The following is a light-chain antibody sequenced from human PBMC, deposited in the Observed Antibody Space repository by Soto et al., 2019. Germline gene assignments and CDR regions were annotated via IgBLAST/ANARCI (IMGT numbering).Light chain of an antibody. V-gene: IGLV2-8*01. CDR3: SSYGGSNNG. J-gene: IGLJ1*01. CDR1: SSDVGGYNY. CDR2: EVN. Sequence: QSVLTQPPSASGSPGQSVAISCTGTSSDVGGYNYVSWYQQHPGKAPKLMIYEVNKRPSGVPDRFSGSKSGNTASLAVSGLQAEDEADYYGSSYGGSNNGFGTGTKLTVL.